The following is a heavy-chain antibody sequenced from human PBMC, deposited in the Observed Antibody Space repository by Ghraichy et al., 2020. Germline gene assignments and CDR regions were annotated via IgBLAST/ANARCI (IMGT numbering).Heavy chain of an antibody. Sequence: GGSLRLSCAASGFTFSDYYMNWIRQAPGKGLEWVSYISSSSSYTNYADSVKGRFTISRDNAKNSLYLQMNSLRAEDTAVYYCARRGYSSGWDWYFDLWGRGTLVTVSS. CDR1: GFTFSDYY. D-gene: IGHD6-19*01. V-gene: IGHV3-11*03. CDR3: ARRGYSSGWDWYFDL. CDR2: ISSSSSYT. J-gene: IGHJ2*01.